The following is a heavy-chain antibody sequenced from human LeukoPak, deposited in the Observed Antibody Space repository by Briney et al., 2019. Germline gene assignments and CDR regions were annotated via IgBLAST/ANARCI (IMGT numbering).Heavy chain of an antibody. Sequence: PGGSLRLPCAASGFTFSSYATSWVRQAPGKGLEWVSAISGSGGSTYYADPVKGRFTISSDNSKNTLYLQMNSLRAEDTAVYYCAKDRDYDFWSGGFAPWGQGTLVTVSS. V-gene: IGHV3-23*01. D-gene: IGHD3-3*01. CDR2: ISGSGGST. CDR3: AKDRDYDFWSGGFAP. J-gene: IGHJ5*02. CDR1: GFTFSSYA.